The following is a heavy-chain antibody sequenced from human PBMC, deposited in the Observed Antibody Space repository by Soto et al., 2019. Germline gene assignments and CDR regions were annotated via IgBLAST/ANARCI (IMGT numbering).Heavy chain of an antibody. V-gene: IGHV3-23*01. CDR1: GFTFNIYA. J-gene: IGHJ3*01. CDR3: AKGKSSNYVSHAFDV. Sequence: GGSLRLSCAASGFTFNIYAMSWVRQAPGKGLEWVSGISGGGGSIHYADSVKGRFTISRDNSKNMLYLQMNSLRGEDTAVYYCAKGKSSNYVSHAFDVWGQGTMVTVSS. CDR2: ISGGGGSI. D-gene: IGHD3-10*02.